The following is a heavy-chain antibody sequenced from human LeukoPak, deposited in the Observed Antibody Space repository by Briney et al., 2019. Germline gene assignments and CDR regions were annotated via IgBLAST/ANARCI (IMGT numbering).Heavy chain of an antibody. CDR3: AKDRMWELPRNYYYGMDV. Sequence: GTSLRLSCAASGFTFNVYGMHWVRQAPGKGLEWVSAISGSGGSTYYADSVKGRFTISRDNSKNTLYLQMNSLRAEDTAVYYCAKDRMWELPRNYYYGMDVWGQGTTVTVSS. D-gene: IGHD1-26*01. J-gene: IGHJ6*02. V-gene: IGHV3-23*01. CDR2: ISGSGGST. CDR1: GFTFNVYG.